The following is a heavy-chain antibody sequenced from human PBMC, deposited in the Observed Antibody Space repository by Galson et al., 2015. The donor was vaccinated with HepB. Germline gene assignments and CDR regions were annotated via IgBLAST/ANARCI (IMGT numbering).Heavy chain of an antibody. D-gene: IGHD5-24*01. V-gene: IGHV3-30*18. Sequence: SLRLSCAASGFTFSSYGMHWVRQAPGKGLEWVAVISYDGSNKYYADSVKGRFTISRDNSKNTLYLQMNSLRAEDTAVYYCAKDGVEMATILAYYFDYWGQGTLVTVSS. CDR2: ISYDGSNK. CDR1: GFTFSSYG. J-gene: IGHJ4*02. CDR3: AKDGVEMATILAYYFDY.